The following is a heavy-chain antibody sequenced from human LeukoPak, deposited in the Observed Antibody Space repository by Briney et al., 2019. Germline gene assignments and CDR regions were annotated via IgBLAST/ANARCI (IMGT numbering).Heavy chain of an antibody. CDR2: INPSGGST. CDR1: GYTFTSYY. V-gene: IGHV1-46*01. J-gene: IGHJ4*02. CDR3: ARDGEGMAYYYDSSGYLGY. Sequence: VASVKVSCKASGYTFTSYYMHWVRQAPGQGLEWMGIINPSGGSTSYAQKFQGRVTMTRDTSTSTVYMELSSLRSEDTAVYYCARDGEGMAYYYDSSGYLGYWGQGTLVTVSP. D-gene: IGHD3-22*01.